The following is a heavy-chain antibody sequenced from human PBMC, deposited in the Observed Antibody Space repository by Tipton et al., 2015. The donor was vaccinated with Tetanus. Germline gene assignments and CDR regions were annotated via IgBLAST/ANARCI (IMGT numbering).Heavy chain of an antibody. CDR3: ASSTVTR. D-gene: IGHD4-17*01. CDR2: VYTAGST. CDR1: GFTVSTNY. Sequence: GSLRLSCTASGFTVSTNYMNWVRQAPGKGLEWVSTVYTAGSTYYAETVKGRFTISRDDSKNTLYLQMSSLRRDDTAVYYCASSTVTRWGPGTLVTVSS. V-gene: IGHV3-66*01. J-gene: IGHJ4*02.